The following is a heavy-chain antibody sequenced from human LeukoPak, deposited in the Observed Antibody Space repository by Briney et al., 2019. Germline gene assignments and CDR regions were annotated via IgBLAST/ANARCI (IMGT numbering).Heavy chain of an antibody. J-gene: IGHJ3*02. Sequence: PSETLSLTCSVSIGSISSSKWWSWVRHSPVKGLEWIGYIYYSGSTNYNPSLKSRVTISVDTSKNKFSLKLSSVTAADTAVYYCARARGSYYRIEAFDIWGQGTMVTVSS. CDR2: IYYSGST. D-gene: IGHD1-26*01. CDR1: IGSISSSKW. CDR3: ARARGSYYRIEAFDI. V-gene: IGHV4-4*02.